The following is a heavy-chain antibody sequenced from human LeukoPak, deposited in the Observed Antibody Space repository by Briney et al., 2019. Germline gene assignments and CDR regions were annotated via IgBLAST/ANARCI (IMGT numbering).Heavy chain of an antibody. CDR1: GGSISSYY. D-gene: IGHD1-26*01. CDR2: IYYSGST. CDR3: AREGWELPRTFDI. J-gene: IGHJ3*02. Sequence: SETLSLTCTVSGGSISSYYWRWIRQPPGKGLEWIGYIYYSGSTNYNPSLKSRVTISVDTSKNQFSLKLSSVTAADTAVYYCAREGWELPRTFDIWGQGTMVTVSS. V-gene: IGHV4-59*01.